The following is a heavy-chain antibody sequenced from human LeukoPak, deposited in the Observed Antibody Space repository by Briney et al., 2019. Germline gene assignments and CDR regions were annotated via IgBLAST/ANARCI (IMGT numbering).Heavy chain of an antibody. D-gene: IGHD2-8*02. CDR1: GFTFDDYG. CDR3: AKGSFYCTANTCPQYYYYMDV. V-gene: IGHV3-30*02. CDR2: IRYDGSDK. J-gene: IGHJ6*03. Sequence: GGSLRLSCTASGFTFDDYGMSWVRQAPGKGLEWVAFIRYDGSDKYYADSVKGRFTISRDTSMNTLSLQMNSPRAEDTAIYYCAKGSFYCTANTCPQYYYYMDVWGKGTTVTVSS.